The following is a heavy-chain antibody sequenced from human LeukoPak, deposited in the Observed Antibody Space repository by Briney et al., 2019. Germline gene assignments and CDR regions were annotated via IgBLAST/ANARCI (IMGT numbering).Heavy chain of an antibody. V-gene: IGHV4-39*07. CDR1: GGSISNTNYY. J-gene: IGHJ3*01. CDR3: GRDGRPTNKDVFDV. CDR2: LSSSGNT. Sequence: SETLSLTCTASGGSISNTNYYWGWIRQSPVKGLEWVGSLSSSGNTYYNPSLKSRITLSMITSRNQFSLSLTSVTAADTAVYYCGRDGRPTNKDVFDVWGQGTMVTVSS. D-gene: IGHD1-1*01.